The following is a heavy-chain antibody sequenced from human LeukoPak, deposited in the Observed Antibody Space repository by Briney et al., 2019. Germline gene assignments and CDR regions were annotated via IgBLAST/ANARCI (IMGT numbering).Heavy chain of an antibody. CDR3: ARQIVGAYDAFDI. J-gene: IGHJ3*02. CDR1: GGSISSGGYS. Sequence: SQTPSLTCAVSGGSISSGGYSWSWIRQPPGKGLEWIGYIYHSGSTNYNPSLKSRVTISVDTSKNQFSLKLSSVTAADTAVYYCARQIVGAYDAFDIWGQGTMVTVSS. V-gene: IGHV4-30-2*01. CDR2: IYHSGST. D-gene: IGHD1-26*01.